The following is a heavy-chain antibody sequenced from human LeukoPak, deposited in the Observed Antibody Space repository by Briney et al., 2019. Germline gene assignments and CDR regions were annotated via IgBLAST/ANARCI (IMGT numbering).Heavy chain of an antibody. D-gene: IGHD3-10*01. CDR2: INQDGSEK. CDR3: TRGGRYYLGY. V-gene: IGHV3-7*01. CDR1: GFTFSYYW. J-gene: IGHJ4*02. Sequence: GGSLRLSCAASGFTFSYYWMSWVRQVQGKGLESVANINQDGSEKNYVDSVKGRFTISRDDVENSLYLQMDTLRAEDTAVYYCTRGGRYYLGYWGQGTLVTVSS.